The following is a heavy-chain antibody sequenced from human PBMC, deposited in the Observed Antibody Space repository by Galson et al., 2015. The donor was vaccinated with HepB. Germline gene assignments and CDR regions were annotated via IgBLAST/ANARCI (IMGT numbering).Heavy chain of an antibody. CDR2: ISSSSSYI. V-gene: IGHV3-21*01. CDR1: GFTFSSYA. D-gene: IGHD6-19*01. CDR3: ARDGAVADFDY. Sequence: SLRLSCAASGFTFSSYAMHWVRQAPGKGLECVSSISSSSSYIYYADSVKGRFTISRDNAKNSLYLQMNSLRAEDTAVYYCARDGAVADFDYWGQGTLVTVSS. J-gene: IGHJ4*02.